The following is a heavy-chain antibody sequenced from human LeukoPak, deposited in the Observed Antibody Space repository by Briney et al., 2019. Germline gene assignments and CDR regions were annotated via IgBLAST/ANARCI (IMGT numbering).Heavy chain of an antibody. J-gene: IGHJ6*03. CDR1: GYTFTSYD. Sequence: VASVKVSCKASGYTFTSYDINWVRQATGQGLEWMGWINPNSGGTNYAQKFQGRVTMTRDTSISTAYMELSRLRSDDTAVYYCARNPAEMVRGVPRPPHYYYYYVDVWGKGTTVTVSS. D-gene: IGHD3-10*01. CDR2: INPNSGGT. V-gene: IGHV1-2*02. CDR3: ARNPAEMVRGVPRPPHYYYYYVDV.